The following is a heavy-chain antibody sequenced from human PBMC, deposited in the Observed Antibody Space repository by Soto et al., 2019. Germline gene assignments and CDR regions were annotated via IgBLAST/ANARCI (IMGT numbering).Heavy chain of an antibody. D-gene: IGHD4-17*01. V-gene: IGHV1-69*04. CDR3: ARDTSNDYGGDTFDY. CDR2: IIPSYDRT. J-gene: IGHJ4*02. Sequence: SVKVSCKASGGTFSSYAIHWVRQAPGQGLEWLGKIIPSYDRTNYAQKFQGRVTVTADTYTTTAYMELSSLRSDDTAVYYCARDTSNDYGGDTFDYWGQGTLVTVSS. CDR1: GGTFSSYA.